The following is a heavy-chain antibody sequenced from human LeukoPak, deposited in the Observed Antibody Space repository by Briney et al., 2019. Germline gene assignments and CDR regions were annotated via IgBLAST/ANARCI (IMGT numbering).Heavy chain of an antibody. Sequence: SETLSLTCTVSGGSISSSSYYWGWIRQPPGKGLEWIGNIYYSGSPYYNPSLKSRVTISVDTSKNQFSLKLSSVTAADTAVYYCARTRGYGDYYFQYWGQGTLVTVSS. D-gene: IGHD4-17*01. CDR2: IYYSGSP. CDR1: GGSISSSSYY. J-gene: IGHJ1*01. V-gene: IGHV4-39*01. CDR3: ARTRGYGDYYFQY.